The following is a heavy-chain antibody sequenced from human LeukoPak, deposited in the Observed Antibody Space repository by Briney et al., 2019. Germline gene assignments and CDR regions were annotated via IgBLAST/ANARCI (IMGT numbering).Heavy chain of an antibody. CDR2: IKQDGSKK. CDR3: TRVGYIDEGIDY. Sequence: GGSLRPSCAASGFSISSYNMNWVRQAPGKGLEWVANIKQDGSKKSYVDSVKGRFTISRDNAKNSLYLQMNSLRAEDTAIYYCTRVGYIDEGIDYWGQGTLVTVSS. J-gene: IGHJ4*02. V-gene: IGHV3-7*04. CDR1: GFSISSYN. D-gene: IGHD5-24*01.